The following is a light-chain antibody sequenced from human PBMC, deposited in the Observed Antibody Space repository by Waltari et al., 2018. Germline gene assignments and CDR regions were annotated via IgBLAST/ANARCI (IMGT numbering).Light chain of an antibody. Sequence: EVVMTQSPVTLSVSPGERATLSCRGSQSVSGDLAWYQQKPGQAPRLLIHGASTRATGIPVRFSGSGSGTEFSLTISSMQSEDLAIYYCQQYKNWPPTFGGGTKVEIK. CDR2: GAS. CDR3: QQYKNWPPT. V-gene: IGKV3-15*01. J-gene: IGKJ4*01. CDR1: QSVSGD.